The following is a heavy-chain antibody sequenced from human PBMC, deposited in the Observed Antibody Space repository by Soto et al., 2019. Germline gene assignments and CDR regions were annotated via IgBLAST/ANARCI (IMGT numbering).Heavy chain of an antibody. CDR3: TRAAFGDGMDL. V-gene: IGHV3-13*01. Sequence: EVQLVESGGGLVQPGGSLRLSCAAFGFTYNGYDMHWVRQVTGKGLEWVSSMGGAGAREYADSVKGRFIISRDNAKNSLYLQMDSLRAGDTAVYYCTRAAFGDGMDLWGQGTPVTVSS. CDR2: MGGAGAR. D-gene: IGHD3-10*01. J-gene: IGHJ6*02. CDR1: GFTYNGYD.